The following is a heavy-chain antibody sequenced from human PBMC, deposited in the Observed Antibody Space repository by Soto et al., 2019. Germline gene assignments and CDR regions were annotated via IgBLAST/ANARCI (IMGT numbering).Heavy chain of an antibody. CDR1: GFKFDYYW. V-gene: IGHV3-74*01. Sequence: EVQLVESGGGLVQPGGSLRLSCVASGFKFDYYWMHWVRQAPGGGLMWISRLQTDGSHPAYADSVKGRFTISRDNAKNTLYLQTNNLRVEDTAIYYCARGGDPDYWGQGTLVTVSS. D-gene: IGHD2-21*02. CDR2: LQTDGSHP. J-gene: IGHJ4*02. CDR3: ARGGDPDY.